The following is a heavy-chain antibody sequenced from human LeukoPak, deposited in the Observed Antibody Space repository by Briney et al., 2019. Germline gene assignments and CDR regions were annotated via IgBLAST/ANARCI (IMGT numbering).Heavy chain of an antibody. D-gene: IGHD6-6*01. Sequence: GGSLRLSCAASGLTFSSYSMNWVRQAPGKGLEWVSSISSSSSYIYYADSVKGRFTISRDNAKNSLYLQMNSLRAEDTAVYYCARFSRYSSSSFSYHMDVWGKGTTVTVSS. J-gene: IGHJ6*03. CDR3: ARFSRYSSSSFSYHMDV. V-gene: IGHV3-21*01. CDR1: GLTFSSYS. CDR2: ISSSSSYI.